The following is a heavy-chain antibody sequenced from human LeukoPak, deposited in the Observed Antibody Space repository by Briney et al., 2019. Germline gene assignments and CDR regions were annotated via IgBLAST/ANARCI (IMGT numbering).Heavy chain of an antibody. CDR2: ISATSSDV. Sequence: GGSQRLSCAGSGFSFERFTMTGVRQAPGKGLEWVSLISATSSDVNYAESVRGRFTISRDNAKNSLFLLMDSLRVEDTAIYYCAKGLFSAYDKYLDSWGQGTLVTVSS. CDR1: GFSFERFT. J-gene: IGHJ4*02. D-gene: IGHD5-12*01. CDR3: AKGLFSAYDKYLDS. V-gene: IGHV3-21*04.